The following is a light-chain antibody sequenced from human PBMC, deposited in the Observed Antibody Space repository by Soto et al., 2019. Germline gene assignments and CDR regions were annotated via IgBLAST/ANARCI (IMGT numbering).Light chain of an antibody. V-gene: IGKV3-20*01. J-gene: IGKJ2*01. CDR2: GAS. Sequence: EIVLTQSPDTLSLSPGERATLSCRASLSVSSDYVAWYQQKPGQAPRLLIYGASSRATGIPDRFSGSGSGPDFTLTISSLEPEDFAVYYCQQYGSSPRTFGQGTKLEIK. CDR1: LSVSSDY. CDR3: QQYGSSPRT.